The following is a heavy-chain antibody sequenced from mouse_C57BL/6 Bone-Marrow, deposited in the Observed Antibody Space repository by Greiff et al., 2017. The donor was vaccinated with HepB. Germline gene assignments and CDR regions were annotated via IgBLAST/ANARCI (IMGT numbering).Heavy chain of an antibody. J-gene: IGHJ4*01. Sequence: EVQLQQSGGGLVQPKGSLKLSCAASGFSFNTYAMNWVRQAPGKGLEWVARIRSKSNNYATYYADSVKDRFTISRDDSESMLYLQMNNLKTEDTAMYYCVSSVARAMDYWGQGTSVTVSS. CDR1: GFSFNTYA. D-gene: IGHD1-1*01. CDR2: IRSKSNNYAT. V-gene: IGHV10-1*01. CDR3: VSSVARAMDY.